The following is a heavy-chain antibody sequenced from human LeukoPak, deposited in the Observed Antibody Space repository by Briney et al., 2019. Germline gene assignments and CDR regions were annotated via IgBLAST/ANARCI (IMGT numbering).Heavy chain of an antibody. V-gene: IGHV3-11*01. Sequence: PGGSLRLSCAASGFTFSHYYMSWIRQAPGKGLEWVSYISSSGSTIYYADSVKGRFTISRDNAKNSLYLQMNSLRAEDTAVYYCARDRRIAVAGTGFDYWGQGTLVTVSS. J-gene: IGHJ4*02. CDR1: GFTFSHYY. CDR2: ISSSGSTI. CDR3: ARDRRIAVAGTGFDY. D-gene: IGHD6-19*01.